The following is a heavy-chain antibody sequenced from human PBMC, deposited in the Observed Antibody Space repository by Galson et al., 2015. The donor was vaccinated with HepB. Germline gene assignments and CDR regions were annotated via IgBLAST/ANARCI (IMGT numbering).Heavy chain of an antibody. D-gene: IGHD3-22*01. Sequence: SVKVSCKASGYNFFTYGVTWVRQAPGRGLEWVGWISAYNGNTHYAQSVQGRVTMTTDTSTSTAYMELRSLRSDDTAIYYCGRAYFYESSGYTDSWGQGTLVTVSS. CDR2: ISAYNGNT. CDR3: GRAYFYESSGYTDS. J-gene: IGHJ4*02. V-gene: IGHV1-18*01. CDR1: GYNFFTYG.